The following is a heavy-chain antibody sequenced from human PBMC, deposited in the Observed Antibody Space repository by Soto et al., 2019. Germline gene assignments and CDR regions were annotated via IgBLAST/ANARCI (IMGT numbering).Heavy chain of an antibody. CDR3: AKLRPXSWVRPSMYAPKVPFEY. CDR1: GFPFSDYA. Sequence: GRSLRLSCVASGFPFSDYAMSWVRQVPGKGLEWVSGISGSGDNTFYADSVKGRYNISRGNSKNTLFLQMNSLRAEDTAVYYCAKLRPXSWVRPSMYAPKVPFEYWGQGTLVTVSS. J-gene: IGHJ4*02. D-gene: IGHD5-12*01. CDR2: ISGSGDNT. V-gene: IGHV3-23*01.